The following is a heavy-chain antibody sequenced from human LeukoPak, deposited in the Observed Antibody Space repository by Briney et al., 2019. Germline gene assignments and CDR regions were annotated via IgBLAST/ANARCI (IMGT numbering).Heavy chain of an antibody. Sequence: GRSLRLSCAASGFTFSSYAMHWVRQAPGKGLEWVAVISYDGSNKYYADSVKGRFTISRDNSKNTLYLQMNSLRAEDTAVYYCAKWTRWYFDLWGRGTLVTVSS. J-gene: IGHJ2*01. CDR2: ISYDGSNK. V-gene: IGHV3-30-3*02. D-gene: IGHD3/OR15-3a*01. CDR3: AKWTRWYFDL. CDR1: GFTFSSYA.